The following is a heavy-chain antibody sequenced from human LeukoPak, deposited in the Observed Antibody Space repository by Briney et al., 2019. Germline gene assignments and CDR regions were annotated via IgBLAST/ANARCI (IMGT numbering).Heavy chain of an antibody. J-gene: IGHJ4*02. D-gene: IGHD1-26*01. CDR3: ARRVKEWELTTFDY. Sequence: PGESLKISCQGSGYSFTSNWIGWVRQMPGKGLEWMGIIYPGDSDTRYSPSFQGQVTISADKSISTAYLQWSSLKASDTAMYYCARRVKEWELTTFDYWGQGTLVTVSS. V-gene: IGHV5-51*01. CDR2: IYPGDSDT. CDR1: GYSFTSNW.